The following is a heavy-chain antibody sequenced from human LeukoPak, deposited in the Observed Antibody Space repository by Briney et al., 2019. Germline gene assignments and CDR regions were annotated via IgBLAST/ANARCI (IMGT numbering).Heavy chain of an antibody. Sequence: SETLSLTCTVSGGSISSYYWSWIRQPPGKGLEWIGYIYYSGSTNYNPSLKSRATISVDTSKNQFSLKLSSVTAADTAVYYCARGIVGANAYFDYWGQGTLVTVSS. J-gene: IGHJ4*02. CDR3: ARGIVGANAYFDY. D-gene: IGHD1-26*01. V-gene: IGHV4-59*01. CDR2: IYYSGST. CDR1: GGSISSYY.